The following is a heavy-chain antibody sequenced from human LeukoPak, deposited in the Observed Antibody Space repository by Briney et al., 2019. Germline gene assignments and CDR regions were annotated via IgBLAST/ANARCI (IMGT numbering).Heavy chain of an antibody. D-gene: IGHD3-3*01. CDR3: AKEREGLYYDFWSGYCFDY. CDR1: GFTFSSYG. CDR2: ISYDGSNK. V-gene: IGHV3-30*18. Sequence: HPGGSLRLSCAASGFTFSSYGMHWVRQAPGKGLEWVAAISYDGSNKYYADSVKGRFTISRDNSKNTLYLQMNSLRAEDTAVYYCAKEREGLYYDFWSGYCFDYWGQGTLVTVSS. J-gene: IGHJ4*02.